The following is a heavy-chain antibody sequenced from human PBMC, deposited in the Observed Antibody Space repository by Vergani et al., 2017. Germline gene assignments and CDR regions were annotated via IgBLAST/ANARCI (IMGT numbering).Heavy chain of an antibody. D-gene: IGHD3-10*01. CDR2: IKQDGSEK. V-gene: IGHV3-7*01. CDR3: ARSRRRLWFGEADFDY. Sequence: VQLVESGGGVVQPGRSLRLSCAASGFTFSSYWMSWVRQAPGKGLEWVANIKQDGSEKYYVDSVKGRFTISRDNAKNSLYLQMNSLRAEDTAVYYCARSRRRLWFGEADFDYWGQGTLVTVSS. J-gene: IGHJ4*02. CDR1: GFTFSSYW.